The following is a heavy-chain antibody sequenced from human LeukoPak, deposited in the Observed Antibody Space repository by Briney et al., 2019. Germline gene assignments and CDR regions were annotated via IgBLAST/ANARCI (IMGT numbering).Heavy chain of an antibody. Sequence: ASVKVSCKASGYTFTGYYMHWVRQAPGQGLEWMGWINPNSGGTNYAQKFQGRVTMTRDTSISTAYMELSRLRSDDTAVYYCARDYYDSSGYYDPWSSGPYYYMDVWGKGTTVTVSS. V-gene: IGHV1-2*02. CDR1: GYTFTGYY. J-gene: IGHJ6*03. D-gene: IGHD3-22*01. CDR3: ARDYYDSSGYYDPWSSGPYYYMDV. CDR2: INPNSGGT.